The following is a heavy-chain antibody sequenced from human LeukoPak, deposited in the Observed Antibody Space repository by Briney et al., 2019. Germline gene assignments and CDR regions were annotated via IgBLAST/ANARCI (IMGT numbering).Heavy chain of an antibody. CDR1: GYRFTSYW. Sequence: GESLQISCKGSGYRFTSYWIGWVRQLPGKGLEWMGIIYPGDSDTRYSPSFQGQVTISADKSISTAYLQWSSLKASDTAMYYCARHARLGLIDAFDIWGQGTMVTVSS. CDR2: IYPGDSDT. J-gene: IGHJ3*02. D-gene: IGHD4-11*01. V-gene: IGHV5-51*01. CDR3: ARHARLGLIDAFDI.